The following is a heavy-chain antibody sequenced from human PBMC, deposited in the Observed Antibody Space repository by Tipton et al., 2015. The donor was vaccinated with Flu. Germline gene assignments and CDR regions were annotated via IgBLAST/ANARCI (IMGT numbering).Heavy chain of an antibody. CDR1: GGSVSSASYY. J-gene: IGHJ2*01. Sequence: TLSLTCTVSGGSVSSASYYWNWIRQPAGRGLEWIGRIYPSGNTNYNPSLQSRVTMSVDTSRNQFSLSLTSVTAADAAIYYCARSGSYHHYYFDLWGRGTLVSVSS. CDR3: ARSGSYHHYYFDL. D-gene: IGHD1-26*01. V-gene: IGHV4-61*02. CDR2: IYPSGNT.